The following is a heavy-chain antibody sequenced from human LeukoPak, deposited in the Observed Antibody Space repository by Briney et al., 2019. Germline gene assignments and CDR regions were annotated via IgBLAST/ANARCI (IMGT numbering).Heavy chain of an antibody. CDR2: IYTSGST. Sequence: NPLETLSLTCTVSGGSISSYYWSWIRQPAGKGLEWIGRIYTSGSTNYNPSLKSRVTMSVDTSKNQFSLKLSSVTPADTAVYYCAGDLRLGEVSLRYYVDYWGQGTLVTVYS. CDR1: GGSISSYY. J-gene: IGHJ4*02. D-gene: IGHD3-16*02. CDR3: AGDLRLGEVSLRYYVDY. V-gene: IGHV4-4*07.